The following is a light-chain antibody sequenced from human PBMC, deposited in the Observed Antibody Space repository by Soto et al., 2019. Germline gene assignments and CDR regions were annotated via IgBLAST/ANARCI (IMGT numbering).Light chain of an antibody. CDR3: QQSYSATRT. CDR2: AAS. Sequence: DIQIAQSPSSLSASVGDRVTITCRASQSIRNYLNWYQHTPGKAPNLLIYAASSLQSGVPSRFSGRGAGTDFTLTISSLQPEDFETYYCQQSYSATRTFGQGTKVDIK. V-gene: IGKV1-39*01. CDR1: QSIRNY. J-gene: IGKJ1*01.